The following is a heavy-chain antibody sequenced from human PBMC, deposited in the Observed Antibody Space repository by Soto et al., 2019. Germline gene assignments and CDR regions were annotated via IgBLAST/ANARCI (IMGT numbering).Heavy chain of an antibody. V-gene: IGHV3-74*01. Sequence: VGSLRLSCAASGFTFSSYWMHWVRQVPGKGLLWVSRIDEYGSTINYADSVKGRFTISRDNARNTLYLEMNSLRAEDTALYYCTRDIGGKGAYWGPGTLVTVSS. CDR1: GFTFSSYW. D-gene: IGHD3-10*01. CDR3: TRDIGGKGAY. CDR2: IDEYGSTI. J-gene: IGHJ4*02.